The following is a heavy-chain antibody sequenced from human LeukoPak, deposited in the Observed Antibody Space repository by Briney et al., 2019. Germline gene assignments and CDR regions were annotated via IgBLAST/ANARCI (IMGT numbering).Heavy chain of an antibody. D-gene: IGHD4-17*01. CDR1: GGSISSGGYS. V-gene: IGHV4-30-2*01. Sequence: SETLSLTCAVSGGSISSGGYSWSWIRQPPGKGLEWIGYIYHSGSTYYNPSLKSRVTISVDRSKNQFSLKLSSVTAADTAVYYCASSAEFGDGVDYWGQGTLVTVSS. J-gene: IGHJ4*02. CDR2: IYHSGST. CDR3: ASSAEFGDGVDY.